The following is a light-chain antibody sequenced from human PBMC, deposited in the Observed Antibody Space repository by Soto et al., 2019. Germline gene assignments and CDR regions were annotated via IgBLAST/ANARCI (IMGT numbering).Light chain of an antibody. V-gene: IGKV4-1*01. CDR2: WAS. Sequence: TVMTQSPGSLSVSLGERATSNCKSSQSGLYNSNNQNYVEWYQQKTGQPPTLLIYWASTRESGGPDRFRGSGSGTDFTLTITSLQAEDAAVYYCQQYYSSPLTFGQGTRLDIK. CDR3: QQYYSSPLT. CDR1: QSGLYNSNNQNY. J-gene: IGKJ5*01.